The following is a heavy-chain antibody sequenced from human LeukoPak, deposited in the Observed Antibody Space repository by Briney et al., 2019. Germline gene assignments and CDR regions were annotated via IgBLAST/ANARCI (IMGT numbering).Heavy chain of an antibody. Sequence: GGSLRLSCAASGFTFSSYAMHWVRQAPGKGLEWVAVISYDGSNKYYADSVKGRFTISRDNSKNTLYLQMNSLRAEDTAVYYCARDGGRPYSYAGDYWGQGTLVTVSS. CDR2: ISYDGSNK. D-gene: IGHD5-18*01. CDR3: ARDGGRPYSYAGDY. CDR1: GFTFSSYA. V-gene: IGHV3-30-3*01. J-gene: IGHJ4*02.